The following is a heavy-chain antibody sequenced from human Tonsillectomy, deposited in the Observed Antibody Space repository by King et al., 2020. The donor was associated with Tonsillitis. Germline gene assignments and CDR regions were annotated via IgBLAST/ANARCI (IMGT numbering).Heavy chain of an antibody. CDR1: GFTFSTYA. J-gene: IGHJ4*02. CDR2: IRGSAAST. V-gene: IGHV3-23*04. Sequence: VQLVESGGGLVQPGGSLRLSCAASGFTFSTYAMTWVRQAPGKGLEWVSAIRGSAASTYYADSVKGRFTISRDNSKNTLYLQMNSLRAEDTAVYYCAKLGYSSGWYGYFDYWGQGTLVTVSS. D-gene: IGHD6-19*01. CDR3: AKLGYSSGWYGYFDY.